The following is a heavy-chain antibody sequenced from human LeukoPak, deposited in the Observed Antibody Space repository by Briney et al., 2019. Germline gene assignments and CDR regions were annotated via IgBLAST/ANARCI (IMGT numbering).Heavy chain of an antibody. V-gene: IGHV3-23*01. J-gene: IGHJ6*02. CDR1: GFTFSSHA. CDR2: ISHSGGST. Sequence: GGSLRLSCAASGFTFSSHAMSWVRQAPGKGLDWVSGISHSGGSTHYADSVKGRFTISRDNSKNTLYLQMNNLRAEDTAVYYCATSWGPDTSAFRWGRDGMDVWGQGTTVIVS. D-gene: IGHD3-16*01. CDR3: ATSWGPDTSAFRWGRDGMDV.